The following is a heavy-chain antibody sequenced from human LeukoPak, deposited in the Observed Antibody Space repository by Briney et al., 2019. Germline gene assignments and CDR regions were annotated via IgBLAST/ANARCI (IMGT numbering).Heavy chain of an antibody. Sequence: ASVKVSCKASGYTFTGYYMYWVRHAPGQGLEWMGWISAYNGNTNYAQKLQGRVTMTTDTSTSTAYMELRSLRSDDTAVYYCARDVSYYYDSSGYKDFDYWGQGTLVTVSS. J-gene: IGHJ4*02. D-gene: IGHD3-22*01. CDR2: ISAYNGNT. V-gene: IGHV1-18*01. CDR3: ARDVSYYYDSSGYKDFDY. CDR1: GYTFTGYY.